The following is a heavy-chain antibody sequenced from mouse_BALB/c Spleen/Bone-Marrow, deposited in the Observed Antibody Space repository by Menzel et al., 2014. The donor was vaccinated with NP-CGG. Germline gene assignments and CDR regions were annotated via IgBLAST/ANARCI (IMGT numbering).Heavy chain of an antibody. Sequence: LAESGPELVKPGASVKMSCKASGYTFSSHDMHWVKQKLGQGLEWIGHINPYNDGTKYNEKFKGKATLTSDKFSSTAYMELNSLTSEDSTVQYCTTTRQLWLPCYIDYFGQGPPL. V-gene: IGHV1-14*01. CDR3: TTTRQLWLPCYIDY. D-gene: IGHD3-1*01. CDR1: GYTFSSHD. CDR2: INPYNDGT. J-gene: IGHJ2*01.